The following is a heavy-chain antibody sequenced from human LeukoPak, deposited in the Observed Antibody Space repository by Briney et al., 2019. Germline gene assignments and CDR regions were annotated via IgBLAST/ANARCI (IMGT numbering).Heavy chain of an antibody. Sequence: SGTLSLTCAVYGGSFSGYYWSWIRQPPGKGLEWIGEINHSGSTNYNPSLKSRVTISVDTSKNQFSLKLSSVTAADTAVYYCARGEYCSGGSCYTNWGQGTLVTVSS. V-gene: IGHV4-34*01. J-gene: IGHJ4*02. CDR2: INHSGST. CDR1: GGSFSGYY. CDR3: ARGEYCSGGSCYTN. D-gene: IGHD2-15*01.